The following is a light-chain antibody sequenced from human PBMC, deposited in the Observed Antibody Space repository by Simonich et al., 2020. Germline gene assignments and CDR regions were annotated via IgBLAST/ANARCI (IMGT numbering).Light chain of an antibody. CDR3: QQYYSTPPT. J-gene: IGKJ5*01. Sequence: DIVMTQSPDSLAVSLGERATINCKSSQSVLYSSNHKNYLAWYQQKPGQPPKLLIYCASTRESGVPDRFSGSGSGTDFTLTISSLQAEDVAVYYCQQYYSTPPTFGQGTRLEIK. CDR2: CAS. CDR1: QSVLYSSNHKNY. V-gene: IGKV4-1*01.